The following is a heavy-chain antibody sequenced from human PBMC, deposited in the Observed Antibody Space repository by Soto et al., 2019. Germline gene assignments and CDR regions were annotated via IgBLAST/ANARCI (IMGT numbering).Heavy chain of an antibody. CDR2: IYYSGST. Sequence: SETLSLTCTVSGGSISSYYWGWIRQPPGKGLEWIGSIYYSGSTYYNPSLKSRVTISVDTSKNQFSLKLSSVTAADTAVYYCARRKVTIYAFEIWGKGKMVTV. CDR3: ARRKVTIYAFEI. CDR1: GGSISSYY. V-gene: IGHV4-39*01. D-gene: IGHD4-17*01. J-gene: IGHJ3*02.